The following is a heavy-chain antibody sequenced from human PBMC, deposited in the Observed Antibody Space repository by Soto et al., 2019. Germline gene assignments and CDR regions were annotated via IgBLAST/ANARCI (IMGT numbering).Heavy chain of an antibody. V-gene: IGHV3-72*01. J-gene: IGHJ4*01. CDR2: IRNKANSYTP. D-gene: IGHD1-26*01. CDR3: ARDSGKGAYFDY. CDR1: GFTFSDNY. Sequence: EVQLVESGGGLVQPGGSQRLSCAASGFTFSDNYMDWVRQAPGKGLEWVGRIRNKANSYTPDYASSVKGRFTISRDDSKDSLYLQMNSLKTEDTAIYYCARDSGKGAYFDYWGHGTLATVSS.